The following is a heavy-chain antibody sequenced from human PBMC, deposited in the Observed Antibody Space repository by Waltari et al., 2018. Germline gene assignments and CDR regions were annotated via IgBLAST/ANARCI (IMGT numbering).Heavy chain of an antibody. J-gene: IGHJ3*02. V-gene: IGHV3-23*01. D-gene: IGHD6-19*01. CDR1: GFTFSSYA. CDR3: AKPTRVRGWYSDAFDI. Sequence: EVQLLESGGGLVQPGGSLRLSCAASGFTFSSYAMSWVRQAPGKGLEWVSAISGSGGSPYYADSVKGRFTISRDNSKNTLYLQMNSLRAEDTAVYYCAKPTRVRGWYSDAFDIWGQGTMVTVSS. CDR2: ISGSGGSP.